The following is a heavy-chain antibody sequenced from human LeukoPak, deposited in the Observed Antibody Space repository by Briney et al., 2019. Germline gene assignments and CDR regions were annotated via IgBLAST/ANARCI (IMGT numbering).Heavy chain of an antibody. D-gene: IGHD1-26*01. CDR1: GFTFSSYG. CDR2: IWYDGSNK. Sequence: GRSLRLSCAASGFTFSSYGMHWVRQAPGKGLEWVAVIWYDGSNKYYADSVKGRFTISRDNSKNTLYLQMNSLGAEDTAVYYCARDSQRGPFDYWGQGTLVTVSS. V-gene: IGHV3-33*01. J-gene: IGHJ4*02. CDR3: ARDSQRGPFDY.